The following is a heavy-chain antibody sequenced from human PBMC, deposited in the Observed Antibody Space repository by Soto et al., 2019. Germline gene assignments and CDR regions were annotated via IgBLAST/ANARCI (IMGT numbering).Heavy chain of an antibody. V-gene: IGHV3-30-3*01. Sequence: GGSLRLSCAASGFTFSSYAMHWVRQAPGKGLEWVAVISYDGSNKYYADSVKGRFTISRDNSKSTLYLQMNSLRAEDTAVYYCARDRRWFGDPVGYFDYWGQGTLVTVSS. CDR3: ARDRRWFGDPVGYFDY. CDR2: ISYDGSNK. J-gene: IGHJ4*02. D-gene: IGHD3-10*01. CDR1: GFTFSSYA.